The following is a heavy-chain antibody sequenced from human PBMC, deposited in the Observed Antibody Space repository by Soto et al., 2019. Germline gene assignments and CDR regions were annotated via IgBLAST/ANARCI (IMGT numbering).Heavy chain of an antibody. V-gene: IGHV4-59*01. D-gene: IGHD4-17*01. CDR3: ARGLGHYGDYYFDY. CDR1: GGSISSYY. Sequence: SETLSLTCTVSGGSISSYYWSWIRQPPGKGLEWIGYIYYSGSTNYNPSLKSRVTISVDTSKNQFSLKLSSVTAADTAVYYCARGLGHYGDYYFDYWGQGTLVTVSS. J-gene: IGHJ4*02. CDR2: IYYSGST.